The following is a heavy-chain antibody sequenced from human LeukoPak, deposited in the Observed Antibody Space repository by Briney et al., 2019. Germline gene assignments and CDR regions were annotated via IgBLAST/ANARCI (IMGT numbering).Heavy chain of an antibody. J-gene: IGHJ3*02. CDR2: MNPISGYT. V-gene: IGHV1-8*01. CDR1: GYTFTSYA. Sequence: ASVKVSCKASGYTFTSYAINWVRQATGQGLEWMGWMNPISGYTGFAQKIQGRVTMTGNTAISTAYMELSSLRSEDAAVYYCARGNRLYTSSWSALAFDIWGQGTMVTVSS. CDR3: ARGNRLYTSSWSALAFDI. D-gene: IGHD6-13*01.